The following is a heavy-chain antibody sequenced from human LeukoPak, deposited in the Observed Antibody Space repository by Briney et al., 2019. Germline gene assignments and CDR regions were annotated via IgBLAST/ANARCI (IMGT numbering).Heavy chain of an antibody. CDR2: ISSGSVTI. CDR1: GFIFSSYG. D-gene: IGHD2-2*02. J-gene: IGHJ4*02. Sequence: GGSLRLSCAASGFIFSSYGMNWVRQAPGKGLEWLSFISSGSVTIYYTDSVKGRFTISRDNAKNSLYLQMNSLRAEDTAVYYCARVIPYTAGYWGQGTLVTVSS. V-gene: IGHV3-48*01. CDR3: ARVIPYTAGY.